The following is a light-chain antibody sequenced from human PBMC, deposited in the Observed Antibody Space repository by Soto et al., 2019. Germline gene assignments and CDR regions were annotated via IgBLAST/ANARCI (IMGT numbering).Light chain of an antibody. Sequence: AIQLTQSPSSVSASGGDRITITCRASQDIHTFLAWYQQKPGKAPQLLIYKASTLQSGVPSRFSGSGSGTDFTLTISSLQPEDFATYSCHQFYIVPVTFGQGTRLEI. J-gene: IGKJ5*01. CDR2: KAS. CDR3: HQFYIVPVT. V-gene: IGKV1-13*02. CDR1: QDIHTF.